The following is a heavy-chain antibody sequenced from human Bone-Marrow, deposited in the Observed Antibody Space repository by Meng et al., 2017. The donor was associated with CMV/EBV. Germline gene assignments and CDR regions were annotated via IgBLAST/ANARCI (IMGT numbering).Heavy chain of an antibody. CDR3: ARLLRDSSGYYYFDH. CDR2: IYYSGSA. J-gene: IGHJ4*02. Sequence: SGGSISSSGSYWGWTRQPPRKGLEWIGTIYYSGSASDTPSLKTRVTLSVDTSKNQFSLKLSSVTAADTSVYYCARLLRDSSGYYYFDHWGQGTLVTVSS. D-gene: IGHD3-22*01. V-gene: IGHV4-39*01. CDR1: GGSISSSGSY.